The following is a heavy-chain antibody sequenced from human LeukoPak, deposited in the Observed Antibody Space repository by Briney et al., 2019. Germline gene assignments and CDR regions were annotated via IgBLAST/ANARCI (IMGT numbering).Heavy chain of an antibody. CDR3: ARGPYSSSWLDF. V-gene: IGHV3-33*01. J-gene: IGHJ4*02. CDR2: IWYDGSNK. Sequence: GGSLRLSCAASGFTFSNYGMHWVRQAPGKGLEWVAVIWYDGSNKYYADPVKGRFTISRDNSKNTLYLQMNSLRAEDTAVYYCARGPYSSSWLDFWGQGTLVTVSS. CDR1: GFTFSNYG. D-gene: IGHD6-13*01.